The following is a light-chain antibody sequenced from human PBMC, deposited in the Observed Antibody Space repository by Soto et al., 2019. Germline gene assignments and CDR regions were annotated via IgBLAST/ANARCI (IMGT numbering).Light chain of an antibody. V-gene: IGLV2-14*01. CDR2: EVN. CDR1: SSDVGGYKY. CDR3: NSYTSTNTRV. Sequence: QSALTQPASVSGSPGQSITISCTGTSSDVGGYKYVSWYQQHPGKAPKLLIYEVNNRPSGVSDRFSVSKSGNTASLTISGLQAEDEADYYCNSYTSTNTRVFGGGTKLTVL. J-gene: IGLJ2*01.